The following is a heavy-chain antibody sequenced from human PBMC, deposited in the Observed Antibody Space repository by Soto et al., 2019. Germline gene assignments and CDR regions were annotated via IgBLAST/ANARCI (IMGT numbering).Heavy chain of an antibody. CDR3: AKDSGSYTIFGVVIDYYYYYGMDV. Sequence: PGGSLRLSCAASGFTFSSYAMSWVRQAPGKGLEWVSAISGSGGSTYYADSVKGRFTISRDNSKNTLYLQMNSLRAEDTAVYYCAKDSGSYTIFGVVIDYYYYYGMDVWGQGTTVTVSS. CDR1: GFTFSSYA. D-gene: IGHD3-3*01. V-gene: IGHV3-23*01. CDR2: ISGSGGST. J-gene: IGHJ6*02.